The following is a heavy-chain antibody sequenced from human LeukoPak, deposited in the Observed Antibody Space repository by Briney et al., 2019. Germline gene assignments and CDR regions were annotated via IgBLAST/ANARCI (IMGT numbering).Heavy chain of an antibody. Sequence: SETLSLTCTVSGGSVSSSNYYWVWIRQPPGKGLEWIGNIYYSGSTYYNPSLNSRVTISVDTSKNQFSLKLSSVTAADTAVYYCARRVFGDNYFDYWGQGTLVTVSS. CDR1: GGSVSSSNYY. J-gene: IGHJ4*02. V-gene: IGHV4-39*01. D-gene: IGHD3-10*01. CDR3: ARRVFGDNYFDY. CDR2: IYYSGST.